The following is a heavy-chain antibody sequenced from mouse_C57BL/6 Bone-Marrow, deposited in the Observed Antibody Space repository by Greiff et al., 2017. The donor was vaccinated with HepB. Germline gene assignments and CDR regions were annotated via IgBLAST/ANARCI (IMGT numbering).Heavy chain of an antibody. J-gene: IGHJ3*01. CDR1: GFTFSDYG. D-gene: IGHD2-14*01. CDR3: ARVPLCTTEFAY. CDR2: ISNLAYSI. V-gene: IGHV5-15*01. Sequence: EVQLVESGGGLVQPGGSLKLSCAASGFTFSDYGMAWVRQSPRKGREWVAFISNLAYSIYYADTVTGRFTISRENAKNTMYLKMSSLRSEDTAMYYCARVPLCTTEFAYWGQGTLVTVSA.